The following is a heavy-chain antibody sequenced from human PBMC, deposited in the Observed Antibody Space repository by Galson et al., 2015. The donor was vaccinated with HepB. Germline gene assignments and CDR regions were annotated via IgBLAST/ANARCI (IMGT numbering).Heavy chain of an antibody. V-gene: IGHV4-34*01. CDR1: GGSFSGYY. CDR2: INHSGST. J-gene: IGHJ2*01. CDR3: ARGFYRDIVVVPAAIGYMDV. Sequence: LSLTCAVYGGSFSGYYRSWIRQPPGKGLEWIGEINHSGSTNYNPSLKSRVTISVDTSKNQFSLKLSSVTAADTAVYYCARGFYRDIVVVPAAIGYMDVWGRGTLVTVSS. D-gene: IGHD2-2*02.